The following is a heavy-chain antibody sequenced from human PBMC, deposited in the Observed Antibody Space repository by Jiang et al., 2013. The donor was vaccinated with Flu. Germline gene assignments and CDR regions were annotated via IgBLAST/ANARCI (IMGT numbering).Heavy chain of an antibody. CDR1: GFTFSSYA. CDR3: AKIIVVTDSYYYGMDV. J-gene: IGHJ6*02. V-gene: IGHV3-23*01. CDR2: ISGSGINT. Sequence: EVQLLESGGGLVQPGGSLRLSCAASGFTFSSYAMIWVRQAPGKGLEWVSAISGSGINTYYADSVRGRFTISRDNSKKTVYQQMNGLRIEDTAVYYCAKIIVVTDSYYYGMDVWGQGTTVTVS. D-gene: IGHD3-22*01.